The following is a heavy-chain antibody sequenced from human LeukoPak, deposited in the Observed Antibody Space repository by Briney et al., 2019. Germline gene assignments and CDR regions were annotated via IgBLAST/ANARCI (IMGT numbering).Heavy chain of an antibody. CDR2: ISSSSSYI. V-gene: IGHV3-21*01. J-gene: IGHJ4*02. D-gene: IGHD6-19*01. CDR3: ARFTAVAGFDY. Sequence: GGSLRLSCAASGFTFSSYSMNWVRQAPGKGLEWVSSISSSSSYIYYADSVKGRFTISRDNAKNSLYPQMNSLRAEDTAVYYCARFTAVAGFDYWGQGTLVTVSS. CDR1: GFTFSSYS.